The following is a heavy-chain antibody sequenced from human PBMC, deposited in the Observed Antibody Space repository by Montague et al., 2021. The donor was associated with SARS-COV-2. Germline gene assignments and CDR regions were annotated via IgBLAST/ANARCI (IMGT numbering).Heavy chain of an antibody. CDR2: ISSSSSYI. V-gene: IGHV3-21*01. J-gene: IGHJ3*02. Sequence: SLRLSCAASGFTFRSYTMNWVRQAPGKGLEWASCISSSSSYIYYADSVKGRFTIFRDNAKNSLFLQMNSLRAEDTAVYYCARDGWAHYYDSSGYEGNFDIWGQGTMVTVSS. CDR1: GFTFRSYT. D-gene: IGHD3-22*01. CDR3: ARDGWAHYYDSSGYEGNFDI.